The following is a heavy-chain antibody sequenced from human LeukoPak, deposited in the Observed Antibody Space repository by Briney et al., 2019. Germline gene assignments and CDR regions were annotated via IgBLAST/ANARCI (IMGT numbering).Heavy chain of an antibody. CDR1: GFTFSSYS. J-gene: IGHJ4*02. Sequence: PGGSLRLSCAASGFTFSSYSMNWVRQAPGKGLEWVSSISSSSSYIYYADSVRGRFTISRDNAQNSLFLQMNSLRAEDTAVYYCARDSSPDYWGQGTLVTVSS. D-gene: IGHD6-13*01. CDR2: ISSSSSYI. V-gene: IGHV3-21*01. CDR3: ARDSSPDY.